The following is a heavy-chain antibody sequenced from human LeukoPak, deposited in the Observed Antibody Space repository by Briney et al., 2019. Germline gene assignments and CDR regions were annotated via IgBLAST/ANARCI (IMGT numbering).Heavy chain of an antibody. D-gene: IGHD5-12*01. CDR3: ASNSGYDLDAFDI. V-gene: IGHV3-53*04. CDR1: GFTVSSNY. CDR2: IYSGGST. J-gene: IGHJ3*02. Sequence: GGSLRLSCAASGFTVSSNYMSWVRQAPGKGLEWVSVIYSGGSTYYADSVKGRFTISRHNSKNTLYLQMNSLRAEDTAVYYCASNSGYDLDAFDIWGQGTMVTVSS.